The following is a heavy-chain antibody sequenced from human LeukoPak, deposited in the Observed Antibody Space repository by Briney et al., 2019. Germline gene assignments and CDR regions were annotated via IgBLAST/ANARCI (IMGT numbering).Heavy chain of an antibody. J-gene: IGHJ4*02. CDR1: GFTFSSYW. D-gene: IGHD2-15*01. CDR2: INNGGSTT. Sequence: GGSLRLSCTASGFTFSSYWMHWVRQAPGKGLVWVSRINNGGSTTSYADSVKGRFTISRDNAKNTLYLQMNSLRAEGTAVYYCAKQRGGSCYSRVDYWGQGTLVTVSS. CDR3: AKQRGGSCYSRVDY. V-gene: IGHV3-74*01.